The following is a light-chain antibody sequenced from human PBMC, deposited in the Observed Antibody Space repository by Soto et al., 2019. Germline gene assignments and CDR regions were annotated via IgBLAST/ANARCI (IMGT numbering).Light chain of an antibody. CDR3: SSYTSSSTLVV. Sequence: QSVLTQPASVSGSPGQSITISCTGTSSDVGTYNLVSWYQQHPGKAPKLMIYEVSNRPSGVSNRFSGSKSGNTASLTISGLQAEDEADYYCSSYTSSSTLVVFGGGTKLTV. J-gene: IGLJ2*01. CDR1: SSDVGTYNL. CDR2: EVS. V-gene: IGLV2-14*02.